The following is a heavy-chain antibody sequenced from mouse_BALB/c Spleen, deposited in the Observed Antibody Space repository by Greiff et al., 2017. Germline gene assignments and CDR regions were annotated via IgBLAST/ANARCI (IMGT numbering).Heavy chain of an antibody. CDR3: AREEDAYYRYAWFAY. CDR2: INPYNDGT. J-gene: IGHJ3*01. CDR1: GYTFTSYV. V-gene: IGHV1-14*01. D-gene: IGHD2-14*01. Sequence: EVKLQESGPELVKPGASVKMSCKASGYTFTSYVMHWVKQKPGQGLEWIGYINPYNDGTKYNEKFKGKATLTSDKSSSTAYMELSSLTSEDSAVYYCAREEDAYYRYAWFAYWGQGTVVTVSA.